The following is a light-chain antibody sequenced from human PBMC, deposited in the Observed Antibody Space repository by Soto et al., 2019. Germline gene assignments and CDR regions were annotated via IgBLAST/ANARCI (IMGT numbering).Light chain of an antibody. CDR3: QQRGNWPVT. V-gene: IGKV3-11*01. J-gene: IGKJ1*01. CDR1: QSVSSY. CDR2: DAS. Sequence: EIVLTQSPATLSLSPGERATLSCRASQSVSSYFAWYQQKPGQAPRLLIYDASNRATGIPAMFSGSGSVTDFTLTISSLEPDYFAVYYCQQRGNWPVTFGQGTRVDIK.